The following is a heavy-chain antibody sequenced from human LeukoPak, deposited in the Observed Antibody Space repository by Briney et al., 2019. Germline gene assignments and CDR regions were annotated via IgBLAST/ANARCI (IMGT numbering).Heavy chain of an antibody. Sequence: GGTLRLSCAASGFTFNTYGMSWVHQAPGKGLEWVSVISASGSNTYYADSVKGRFTISRDNSKNTLYLEMNSLRAEDTAVYYCAKVLPQWLVRYGTFDYWGQGTLVTVSS. CDR1: GFTFNTYG. D-gene: IGHD6-19*01. V-gene: IGHV3-23*01. J-gene: IGHJ4*02. CDR2: ISASGSNT. CDR3: AKVLPQWLVRYGTFDY.